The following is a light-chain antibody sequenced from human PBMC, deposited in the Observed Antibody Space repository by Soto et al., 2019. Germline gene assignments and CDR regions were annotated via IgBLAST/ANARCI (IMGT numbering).Light chain of an antibody. Sequence: DIQMTQSPSSLSASVGDRVTITCRASQSISSYLNWYQQKPGKAPKLLIYAASSLQSGVPSRFSGSGSGTDFTLTISSLQPEDFATYYCQQYISFPWTFGQGTKVE. CDR3: QQYISFPWT. V-gene: IGKV1-39*01. J-gene: IGKJ1*01. CDR1: QSISSY. CDR2: AAS.